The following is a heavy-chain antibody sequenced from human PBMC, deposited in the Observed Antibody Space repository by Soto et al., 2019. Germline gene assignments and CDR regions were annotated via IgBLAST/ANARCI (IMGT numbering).Heavy chain of an antibody. CDR2: IYYSGST. J-gene: IGHJ4*02. Sequence: SETLSLTCTVSGGSISSSSYYWGWIRQPPGKGMEWIGSIYYSGSTYYNPSLKSRVTISVDTSKNQFSLKLSSVTAADTAVYYCARGGCTNGVCYTGHYFDYWGQGTLVTVSS. D-gene: IGHD2-8*01. V-gene: IGHV4-39*01. CDR3: ARGGCTNGVCYTGHYFDY. CDR1: GGSISSSSYY.